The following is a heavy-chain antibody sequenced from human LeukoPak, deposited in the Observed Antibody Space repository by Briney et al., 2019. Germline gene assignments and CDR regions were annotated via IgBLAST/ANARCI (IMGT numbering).Heavy chain of an antibody. Sequence: SETLSLTCTVSGGSISSYYWSWIRQPPGKGLEWIGEIYHSGSTNYNPSLKSRVTISVDKSKNQFSLKLSSVTAADTAVYYCARDQDRYSGYGAFDIWGQGTMVTVSS. V-gene: IGHV4-59*12. CDR2: IYHSGST. CDR3: ARDQDRYSGYGAFDI. D-gene: IGHD5-12*01. J-gene: IGHJ3*02. CDR1: GGSISSYY.